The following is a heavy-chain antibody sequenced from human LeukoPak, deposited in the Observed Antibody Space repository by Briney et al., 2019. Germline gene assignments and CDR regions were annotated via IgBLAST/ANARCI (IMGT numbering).Heavy chain of an antibody. D-gene: IGHD6-13*01. CDR1: GFTFDDYA. J-gene: IGHJ4*02. Sequence: GGSLRLSCAASGFTFDDYAMHWVRQAPGKGLEWVSGISWNSGSIGYADSVKGRFTISRDNAKNSPYLQMNSLRAEDTALYYCACSSGIAAAGTDWGQGTLVTVSS. V-gene: IGHV3-9*01. CDR3: ACSSGIAAAGTD. CDR2: ISWNSGSI.